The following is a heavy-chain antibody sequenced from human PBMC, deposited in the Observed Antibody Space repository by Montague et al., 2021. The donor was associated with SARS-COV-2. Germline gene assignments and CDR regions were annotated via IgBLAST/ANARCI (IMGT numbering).Heavy chain of an antibody. J-gene: IGHJ6*02. CDR1: GFSLRTAGTC. V-gene: IGHV2-70*11. CDR3: ARLSGVAPRCYYEGMDV. Sequence: PALVKPTQTLTLTCNFSGFSLRTAGTCVSWIRQPPGKAPQWLARIDWDGDKYYSRTLETRVSISTDTAKTQVVLTMTNVDPMDTATYYCARLSGVAPRCYYEGMDVWGQGTAVTVSS. CDR2: IDWDGDK. D-gene: IGHD7-27*01.